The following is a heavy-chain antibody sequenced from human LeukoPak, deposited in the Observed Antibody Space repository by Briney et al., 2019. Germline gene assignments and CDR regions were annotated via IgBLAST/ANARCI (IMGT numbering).Heavy chain of an antibody. CDR1: GSNFTSYW. CDR2: IDPSDSET. Sequence: GESLKISCKASGSNFTSYWIGWVGRLPGKGLEWMGIIDPSDSETRYTPSFQGQVTISVDKSLTTADLQWNSLKASDTAMYYCARQTAMGRSGDYWGQGTLVTVSS. D-gene: IGHD5-18*01. V-gene: IGHV5-51*01. J-gene: IGHJ4*02. CDR3: ARQTAMGRSGDY.